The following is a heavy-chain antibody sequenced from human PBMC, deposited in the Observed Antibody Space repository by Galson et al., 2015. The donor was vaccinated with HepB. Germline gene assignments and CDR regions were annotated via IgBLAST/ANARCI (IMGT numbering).Heavy chain of an antibody. V-gene: IGHV3-73*01. Sequence: SLRLSCAASGFTFSGSAMHWVRQASGKGLEWVGRIRSKANSYATAYAASVKGRFTISRDDSKNTAYLQMNSLKTEDTAMYYCARRDILTGMGDWGQGTLVTVSS. CDR1: GFTFSGSA. D-gene: IGHD3-9*01. J-gene: IGHJ4*02. CDR2: IRSKANSYAT. CDR3: ARRDILTGMGD.